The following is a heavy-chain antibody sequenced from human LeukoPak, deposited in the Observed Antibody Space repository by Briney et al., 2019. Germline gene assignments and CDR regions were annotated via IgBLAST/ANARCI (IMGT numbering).Heavy chain of an antibody. CDR2: ISGSGGST. CDR3: AKSSSSWYGYNWFDP. V-gene: IGHV3-23*01. Sequence: GGSLRLSCAASGFTFSSYAMSWVRQAPGKGLEWVSAISGSGGSTYYADSVKGRFTISRDNSKNTLYLQMNSLRAEDTAVYYCAKSSSSWYGYNWFDPWGQGTLVTVSS. CDR1: GFTFSSYA. J-gene: IGHJ5*02. D-gene: IGHD6-13*01.